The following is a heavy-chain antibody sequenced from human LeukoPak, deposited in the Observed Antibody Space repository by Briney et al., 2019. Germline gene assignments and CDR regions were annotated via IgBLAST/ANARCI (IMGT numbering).Heavy chain of an antibody. J-gene: IGHJ5*02. CDR1: GGTFGSYA. CDR2: IIPIFGTA. Sequence: GASVKVSCKASGGTFGSYAISWVRQAPGQGLEWMGGIIPIFGTANYAQKFQGRVTITTDESTSTAYMELSSLRSEDTAVYYCARDFNSGSFTNWFDPWGQGTLVTVSS. CDR3: ARDFNSGSFTNWFDP. D-gene: IGHD1-26*01. V-gene: IGHV1-69*05.